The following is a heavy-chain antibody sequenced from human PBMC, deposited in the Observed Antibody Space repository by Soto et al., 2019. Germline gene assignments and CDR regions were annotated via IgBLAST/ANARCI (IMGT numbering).Heavy chain of an antibody. J-gene: IGHJ4*02. CDR2: ISYDGNDK. CDR1: GFIFSPYT. CDR3: ARGGGFCGGDCYKGGIDY. V-gene: IGHV3-30-3*01. Sequence: SLRLSCAASGFIFSPYTLHWVRQAPGKGLEWVALISYDGNDKLYADSVKGRFTISRDNSKNTLYLQMNSLRAEDTAVYYCARGGGFCGGDCYKGGIDYWGQGTLVTSPQ. D-gene: IGHD2-21*02.